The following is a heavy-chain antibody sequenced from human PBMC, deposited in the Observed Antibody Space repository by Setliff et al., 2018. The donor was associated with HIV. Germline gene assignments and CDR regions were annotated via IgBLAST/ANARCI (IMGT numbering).Heavy chain of an antibody. CDR3: ARGDGGVDY. V-gene: IGHV1-8*01. D-gene: IGHD3-10*01. J-gene: IGHJ4*02. CDR2: MNPSGGST. CDR1: GSTFSTYD. Sequence: ASVKVFCKPSGSTFSTYDINWVRQATGQGLEWMGWMNPSGGSTSYAQKFQGRVTMTRDTSTSTVYMELSSLRSEDTAVYYCARGDGGVDYWGQGTLVTVSS.